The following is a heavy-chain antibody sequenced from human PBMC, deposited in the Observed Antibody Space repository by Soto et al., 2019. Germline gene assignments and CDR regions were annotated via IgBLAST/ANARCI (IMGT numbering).Heavy chain of an antibody. CDR2: VSTSGRST. D-gene: IGHD2-15*01. CDR1: GFIFSEST. V-gene: IGHV3-64D*06. Sequence: PGGSLRLSCSASGFIFSESTIYWVRQVPGKGLEAISAVSTSGRSTYYADSVKDKFTISRDNFKNTLVLQMGSLRHEDTAIYYCVKQGHTLDGVAFDYWGQGTQVTVSS. CDR3: VKQGHTLDGVAFDY. J-gene: IGHJ4*02.